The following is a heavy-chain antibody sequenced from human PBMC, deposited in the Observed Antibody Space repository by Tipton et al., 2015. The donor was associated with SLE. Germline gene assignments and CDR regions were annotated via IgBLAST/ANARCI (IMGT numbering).Heavy chain of an antibody. D-gene: IGHD2-2*01. CDR2: FDPENDKT. CDR1: GYTLTDLS. Sequence: QSGPEVKKPGASVKVSCRISGYTLTDLSMHWVRQAPGKGLEWMGGFDPENDKTIYAQKFQGRVTMTEDTSTDTAYMELSSLRSEDTAVYYCAKASQLLSQFDCWGQGTLVTVSS. CDR3: AKASQLLSQFDC. V-gene: IGHV1-24*01. J-gene: IGHJ4*02.